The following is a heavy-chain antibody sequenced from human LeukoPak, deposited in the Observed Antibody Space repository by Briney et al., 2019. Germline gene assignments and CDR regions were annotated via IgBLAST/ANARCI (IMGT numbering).Heavy chain of an antibody. CDR2: IITLMGGA. J-gene: IGHJ4*02. V-gene: IGHV3-23*01. CDR3: AKATDDYSRLCIDY. Sequence: VGSLRLSCAASGFTFSSYAINWVRQAPGKGLEWVSSIITLMGGAHYALSVKDRFALPRDNTKNTLFLQMNSLRAEDTAIYYCAKATDDYSRLCIDYWGQGTLVTVSS. CDR1: GFTFSSYA. D-gene: IGHD4-11*01.